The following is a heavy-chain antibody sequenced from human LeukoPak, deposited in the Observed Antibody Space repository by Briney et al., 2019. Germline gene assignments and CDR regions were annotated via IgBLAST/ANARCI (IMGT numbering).Heavy chain of an antibody. D-gene: IGHD6-19*01. J-gene: IGHJ6*03. CDR1: GGSFSGYY. Sequence: PSETLSLTCAVYGGSFSGYYWSWIRQPPGKGLEWIGEINHSGSTNYNPSLKSRVTISVDTSKNQFPLKLSSVTAADTAVYYCARGMKQWLVHYYYYYYMDVWGKGTTVTVSS. CDR3: ARGMKQWLVHYYYYYYMDV. V-gene: IGHV4-34*01. CDR2: INHSGST.